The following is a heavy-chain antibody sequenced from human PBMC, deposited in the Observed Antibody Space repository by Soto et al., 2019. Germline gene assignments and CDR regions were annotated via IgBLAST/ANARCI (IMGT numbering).Heavy chain of an antibody. CDR3: ARDETLGYCTNGVCEYYYYYMDV. V-gene: IGHV1-3*04. J-gene: IGHJ6*03. D-gene: IGHD2-8*01. CDR2: INTGNGNT. Sequence: ASVKVSCKASGYTFTSYAMHWVRQAPGQRLGWMGWINTGNGNTKYSQKFQGRVTITRDTSASTAYMELSSLRSEDTAVYYCARDETLGYCTNGVCEYYYYYMDVWGKGTTVTVSS. CDR1: GYTFTSYA.